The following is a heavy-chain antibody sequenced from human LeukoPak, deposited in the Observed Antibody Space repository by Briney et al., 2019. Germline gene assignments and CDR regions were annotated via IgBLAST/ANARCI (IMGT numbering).Heavy chain of an antibody. CDR1: GGSFSGYY. D-gene: IGHD2-2*01. CDR2: INHSGST. Sequence: PSETLSLTCAVYGGSFSGYYWSWIRQPPGKGLEWIGEINHSGSTNYNPSLKSRVTISVDTSKNQFSLKLSSATAADTAVYYCARVKPGYQLWRIGGPFDYWGQGTLVTVSS. V-gene: IGHV4-34*01. CDR3: ARVKPGYQLWRIGGPFDY. J-gene: IGHJ4*02.